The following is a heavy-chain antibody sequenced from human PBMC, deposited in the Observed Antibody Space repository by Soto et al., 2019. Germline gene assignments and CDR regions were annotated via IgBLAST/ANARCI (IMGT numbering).Heavy chain of an antibody. V-gene: IGHV1-18*01. D-gene: IGHD2-15*01. J-gene: IGHJ2*01. CDR3: AISPVVSPKLWYFDL. CDR1: GYTFTSYG. Sequence: GASVKVSCKASGYTFTSYGISWVRQAPGQGLEWMGWISAYNGNTNFAQKLQGRVTMTTDTSTSTAYMELRSLRSDDTAVYYCAISPVVSPKLWYFDLWGRGTLVTVSS. CDR2: ISAYNGNT.